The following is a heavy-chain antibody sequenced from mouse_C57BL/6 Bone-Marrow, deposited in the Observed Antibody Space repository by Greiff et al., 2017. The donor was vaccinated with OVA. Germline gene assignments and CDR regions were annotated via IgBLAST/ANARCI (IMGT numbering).Heavy chain of an antibody. J-gene: IGHJ3*01. CDR3: ARWDYDGFAY. V-gene: IGHV1-63*01. CDR1: GYTFTNYW. D-gene: IGHD2-4*01. Sequence: VKLVESGAELVRPGTSVKMSCKASGYTFTNYWIGWAKQRPGHGLEWIGDIYPGGGYTNYNEKFKGKATLTADKSSSTAYMQFSSLTSEDSAIYYCARWDYDGFAYWGQGTLVTVSA. CDR2: IYPGGGYT.